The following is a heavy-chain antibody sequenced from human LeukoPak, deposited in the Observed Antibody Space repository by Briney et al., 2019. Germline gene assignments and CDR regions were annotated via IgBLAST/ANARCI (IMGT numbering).Heavy chain of an antibody. CDR2: IYYSGST. V-gene: IGHV4-31*03. J-gene: IGHJ4*02. CDR1: GGSISSGGYY. Sequence: SQTLSLTCTVSGGSISSGGYYWSWIRQHPGKGLEWIGYIYYSGSTYYNPSLKSRVTISVDTSKNQFSLKLSSVTAADTAVYYCAREDSNYQSVNYWGQGTLVTVSS. D-gene: IGHD4-11*01. CDR3: AREDSNYQSVNY.